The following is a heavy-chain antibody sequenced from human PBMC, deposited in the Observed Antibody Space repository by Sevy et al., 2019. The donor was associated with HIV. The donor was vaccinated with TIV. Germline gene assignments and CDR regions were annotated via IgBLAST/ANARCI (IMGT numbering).Heavy chain of an antibody. J-gene: IGHJ5*02. Sequence: AAVKVSCKASGYTFTGYYMHWVRQAPGQGLEWMGRINPHSGGTNYAQKFQRRVTMTRDTSISTAYMELSRLRSDATAVYYCARDGFVVVVAATSWFDPWGQGTLVTVSS. CDR3: ARDGFVVVVAATSWFDP. V-gene: IGHV1-2*06. CDR2: INPHSGGT. CDR1: GYTFTGYY. D-gene: IGHD2-15*01.